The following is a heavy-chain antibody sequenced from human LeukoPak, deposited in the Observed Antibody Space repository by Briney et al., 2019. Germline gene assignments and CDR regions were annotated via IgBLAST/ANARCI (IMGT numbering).Heavy chain of an antibody. V-gene: IGHV3-48*03. Sequence: TGGSLRLSCAASGFTFSSYEMNWVRQAPGKGLEWVAYITSSGRIIYYADSVKGRFTISRDNAKNSLYPQMNSLRAEDTAVYYCASTGGYGSGTYDYYYFGMDVWGQGTTVTVSS. CDR1: GFTFSSYE. CDR3: ASTGGYGSGTYDYYYFGMDV. D-gene: IGHD3-10*01. J-gene: IGHJ6*02. CDR2: ITSSGRII.